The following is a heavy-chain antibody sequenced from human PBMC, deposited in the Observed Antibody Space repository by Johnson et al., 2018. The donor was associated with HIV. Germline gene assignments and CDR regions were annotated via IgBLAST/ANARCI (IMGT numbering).Heavy chain of an antibody. CDR2: IKDDGSET. Sequence: VQLVESGGGLVQPGGSLRLSCAASGFNVRNHWMTWVRQAPGKGLDWVAVIKDDGSETYYADSVKGRFIISKDYAENLLHLQMDSLRAEDTAVYYCVRESINVPGIISAFDFWGHVTMVTVSS. J-gene: IGHJ3*01. D-gene: IGHD3-10*02. CDR1: GFNVRNHW. CDR3: VRESINVPGIISAFDF. V-gene: IGHV3-7*05.